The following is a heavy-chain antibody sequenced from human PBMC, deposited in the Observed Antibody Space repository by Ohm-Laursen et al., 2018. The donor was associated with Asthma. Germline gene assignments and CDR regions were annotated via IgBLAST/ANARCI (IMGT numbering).Heavy chain of an antibody. D-gene: IGHD6-19*01. Sequence: SLRLSCTASGFTFSDYYMSWVRQAPGKGLEWISYISTSGSTMYYADSVKGRFTISRDNAKSSLYLQMDSLRAEDTAVYYCAREAFSSGWENFDYWGQGTLVTVSS. CDR1: GFTFSDYY. CDR3: AREAFSSGWENFDY. J-gene: IGHJ4*02. CDR2: ISTSGSTM. V-gene: IGHV3-11*04.